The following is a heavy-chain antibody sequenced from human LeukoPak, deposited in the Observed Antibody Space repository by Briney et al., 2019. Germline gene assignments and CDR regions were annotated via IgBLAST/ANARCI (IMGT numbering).Heavy chain of an antibody. Sequence: ASVNVSCKASGYTFTSYGISWVRQAPGQGLEWMGWISAYNGNTNYAQKLQGRVTMTTDTSTSTAYMELRSLRSDDTAVYYCARVRGYCSSTSCYTPIFDYWGQGTLVTVSS. V-gene: IGHV1-18*01. CDR2: ISAYNGNT. J-gene: IGHJ4*02. CDR1: GYTFTSYG. CDR3: ARVRGYCSSTSCYTPIFDY. D-gene: IGHD2-2*02.